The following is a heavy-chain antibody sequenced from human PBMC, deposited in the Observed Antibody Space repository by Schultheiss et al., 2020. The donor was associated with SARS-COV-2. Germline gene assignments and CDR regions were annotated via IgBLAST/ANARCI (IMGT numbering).Heavy chain of an antibody. CDR3: VGTIFGVVTDYYYYGMDV. J-gene: IGHJ6*02. D-gene: IGHD3-3*01. Sequence: SETLSLTCTVSGGSISSSSYYWGWIRQPPGKGLEWIGSIYYSGSTYYNPSLKSRVTISVDTSKNQFSLKLSSVTAADTAVYYCVGTIFGVVTDYYYYGMDVWGQGTTVTVSS. CDR2: IYYSGST. CDR1: GGSISSSSYY. V-gene: IGHV4-39*01.